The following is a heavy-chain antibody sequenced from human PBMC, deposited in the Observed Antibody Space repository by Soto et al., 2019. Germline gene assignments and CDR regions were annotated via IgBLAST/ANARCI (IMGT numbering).Heavy chain of an antibody. CDR1: GLTFSGHW. J-gene: IGHJ4*02. V-gene: IGHV3-7*03. CDR3: AKAGGPMVRGAAFYFDY. CDR2: IKPDGSET. Sequence: GGSLRLSCAASGLTFSGHWMTWVRQTPGEGLQWVAAIKPDGSETFYVDSVKGRFTISRDNARNSLFLQMDSLRAEDTAAYYCAKAGGPMVRGAAFYFDYWGQGTLVTVSS. D-gene: IGHD3-10*01.